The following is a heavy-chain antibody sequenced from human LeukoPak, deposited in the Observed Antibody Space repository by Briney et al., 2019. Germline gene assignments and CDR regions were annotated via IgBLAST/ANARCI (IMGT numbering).Heavy chain of an antibody. V-gene: IGHV4-61*02. CDR1: GGSISSGSYS. CDR2: IYTSGST. D-gene: IGHD3-10*01. CDR3: ARGNVVRGVIILFDV. J-gene: IGHJ6*03. Sequence: SETLSLTCTVSGGSISSGSYSWSWFRQPAGKGLEWIGRIYTSGSTNYNPSLKSRVTISVDTSKNQFSLKLSSVNAADTAVYYWARGNVVRGVIILFDVWGKGATVTISS.